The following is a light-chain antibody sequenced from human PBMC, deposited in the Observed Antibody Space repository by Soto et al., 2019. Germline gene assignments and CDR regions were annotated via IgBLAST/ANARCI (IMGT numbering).Light chain of an antibody. J-gene: IGKJ1*01. Sequence: EIVLTQSPGTLSLSPGERAALSCRASQSVSSFYLAWYQQKPGQAPRLLIFGASNRATGIPDRFSGSGSGKDFTLTISRLEPEDFAVYYCQHYGGSLWTFGQGTKVEIK. CDR3: QHYGGSLWT. CDR2: GAS. V-gene: IGKV3-20*01. CDR1: QSVSSFY.